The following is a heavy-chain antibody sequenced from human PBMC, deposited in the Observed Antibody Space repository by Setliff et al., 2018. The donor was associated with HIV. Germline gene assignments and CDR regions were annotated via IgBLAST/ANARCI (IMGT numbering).Heavy chain of an antibody. D-gene: IGHD6-19*01. V-gene: IGHV3-74*01. J-gene: IGHJ4*02. CDR3: ARDHGCPPWPSHSSGSMDY. Sequence: PGGSLRLSCLGSGFNFRSYSMHWVRQAPGKGLVWVARIDSDESTTISADSVKGRFTISRDNAKNTLFLQMNRLTVEDTAVYYCARDHGCPPWPSHSSGSMDYWGQGTLVTVSS. CDR1: GFNFRSYS. CDR2: IDSDESTT.